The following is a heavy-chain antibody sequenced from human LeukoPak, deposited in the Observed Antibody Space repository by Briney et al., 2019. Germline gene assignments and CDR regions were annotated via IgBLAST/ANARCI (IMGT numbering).Heavy chain of an antibody. V-gene: IGHV3-43*02. Sequence: PGGSLRLSCAASGFTFDDYAMHWVRQAPGKGLEWVSLISGDGGSTYYADSVKGRFTISRDNSKNSLYLQMNSLRAEDTAVYYCARGAIVATMGAFDIWGQGTMVTVSS. D-gene: IGHD5-12*01. CDR2: ISGDGGST. CDR1: GFTFDDYA. J-gene: IGHJ3*02. CDR3: ARGAIVATMGAFDI.